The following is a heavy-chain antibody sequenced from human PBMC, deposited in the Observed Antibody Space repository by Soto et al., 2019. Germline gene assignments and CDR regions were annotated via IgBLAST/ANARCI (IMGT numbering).Heavy chain of an antibody. CDR1: GGSLKSGGYY. D-gene: IGHD2-2*01. J-gene: IGHJ5*01. V-gene: IGHV4-31*02. CDR3: ERDVTSNHNCFDL. Sequence: QVQLQESGPGLVKPSQTLSLTCTVSGGSLKSGGYYWSWIRQHPGRGLEWIGYIYYTGRTSYTPSRECRVTFSVDTSKNQFSLKLSSVTAAHTAVYYCERDVTSNHNCFDLWVQGTLVNFAS. CDR2: IYYTGRT.